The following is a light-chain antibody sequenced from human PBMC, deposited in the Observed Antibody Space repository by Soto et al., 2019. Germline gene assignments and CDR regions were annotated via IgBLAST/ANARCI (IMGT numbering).Light chain of an antibody. CDR2: GAS. V-gene: IGKV3-20*01. J-gene: IGKJ1*01. Sequence: ESDLTQSPSTLSLSACEIDTLTCRASQSVSSSYLAWYQQKPGQAPRLLIYGASSWASGVPYRFSGSGSGTDFTLTISRLQPEDFAAYYCQQYGSSPRTFGQGTKVDIK. CDR3: QQYGSSPRT. CDR1: QSVSSSY.